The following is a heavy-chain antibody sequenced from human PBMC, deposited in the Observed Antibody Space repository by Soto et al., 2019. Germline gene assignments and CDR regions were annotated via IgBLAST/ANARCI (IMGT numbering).Heavy chain of an antibody. D-gene: IGHD6-13*01. V-gene: IGHV1-69*01. CDR3: ASGASRWYPYYFDS. J-gene: IGHJ4*02. CDR2: IIPYYNTL. Sequence: QAQLVQSGAEVRKPGSSVKLSCKASEGTFNSYAIAWVRQAPGQGLEWMGGIIPYYNTLNYAQKFQDRATIAEDDPTSSVYMEMTSLSSDDTAVYFGASGASRWYPYYFDSWAQGTLVTVSS. CDR1: EGTFNSYA.